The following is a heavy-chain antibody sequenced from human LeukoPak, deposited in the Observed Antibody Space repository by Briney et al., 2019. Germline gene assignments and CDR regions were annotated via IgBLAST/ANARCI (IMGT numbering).Heavy chain of an antibody. CDR3: ATTLRSGSYYFDS. CDR2: ISGSGDYT. J-gene: IGHJ4*02. CDR1: GFTFSDYA. Sequence: GGSLRLSCAASGFTFSDYAMSWVRQPPGKGLEWVSTISGSGDYTYYADSVRGRFTISRVNSKNTLYLQMNSLRVEDTAVYYCATTLRSGSYYFDSWGQGTLVTVSS. D-gene: IGHD1-26*01. V-gene: IGHV3-23*01.